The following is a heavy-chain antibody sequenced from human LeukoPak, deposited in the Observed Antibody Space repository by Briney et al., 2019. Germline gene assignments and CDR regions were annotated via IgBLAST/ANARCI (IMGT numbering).Heavy chain of an antibody. V-gene: IGHV3-30*03. CDR3: ARGVTNYYDSSGYYAVDF. CDR1: GFTFTTYG. Sequence: GGSLRLSCAASGFTFTTYGMHWVRQSPGKGLEWVALITYDGYYKYYSDSVKGRFTISRDNSKNTLYLQMNSLRAEDTAVYYCARGVTNYYDSSGYYAVDFWGQGTLVTVSS. D-gene: IGHD3-22*01. J-gene: IGHJ4*02. CDR2: ITYDGYYK.